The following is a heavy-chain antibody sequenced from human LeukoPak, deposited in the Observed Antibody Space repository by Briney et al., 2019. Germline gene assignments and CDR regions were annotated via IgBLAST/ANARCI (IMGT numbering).Heavy chain of an antibody. J-gene: IGHJ4*02. Sequence: SVKVSCKASGGTFSSYAISWVRQAPGQGLEWMGGIIPIFGTANYAQKFQGRVTITTDESTSTAYMELSSLRSEDTAVYYCARGARCSSTSCSDRYFDYWGQGTLVTVSS. CDR2: IIPIFGTA. D-gene: IGHD2-2*01. V-gene: IGHV1-69*05. CDR3: ARGARCSSTSCSDRYFDY. CDR1: GGTFSSYA.